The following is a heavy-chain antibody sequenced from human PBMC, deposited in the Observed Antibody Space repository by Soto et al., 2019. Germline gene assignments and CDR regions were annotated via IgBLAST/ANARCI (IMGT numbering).Heavy chain of an antibody. CDR2: IYTTGGT. J-gene: IGHJ4*02. CDR1: RGSVGNYY. V-gene: IGHV4-4*07. Sequence: SVPRTVSRGSVGNYYWTFIRQPAEKGLEWIGRIYTTGGTNSNPSLKSRVAMSVDRSKNRLSLNLTSVTAADTAVYHCARQAGSYYDSWGQGTLVTVSS. CDR3: ARQAGSYYDS.